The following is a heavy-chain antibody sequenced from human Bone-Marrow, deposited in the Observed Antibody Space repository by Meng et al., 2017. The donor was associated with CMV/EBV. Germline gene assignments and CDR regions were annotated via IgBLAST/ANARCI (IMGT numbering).Heavy chain of an antibody. D-gene: IGHD6-13*01. CDR3: ATIGEYSSSWYHRLDY. V-gene: IGHV3-69-1*01. Sequence: GESLKISCAVSGFTFSDYYMNWVRQAPGKGLEWVSSISSSSTIYYADSVKGRFTISRDNAKNSLYLQMNSLRAEDTAVYYCATIGEYSSSWYHRLDYWGQGTLVTVSS. CDR1: GFTFSDYY. J-gene: IGHJ4*02. CDR2: ISSSSTI.